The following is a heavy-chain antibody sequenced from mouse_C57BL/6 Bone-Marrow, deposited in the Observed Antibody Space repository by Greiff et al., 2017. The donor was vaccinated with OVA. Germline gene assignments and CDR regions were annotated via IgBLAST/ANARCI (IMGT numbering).Heavy chain of an antibody. CDR2: IRNNANNHAT. CDR1: GFTFSDAW. J-gene: IGHJ3*01. D-gene: IGHD2-3*01. CDR3: TKGTDGYWAWFAY. Sequence: EVKVEESGGGLVQPGGSMKLSCAASGFTFSDAWMDWVRQSPEKGLEWVAEIRNNANNHATYYAESVKGRFTISRDDSKSSVARQMNSLRTEDTGIYYCTKGTDGYWAWFAYWGQGTLVTVSA. V-gene: IGHV6-6*01.